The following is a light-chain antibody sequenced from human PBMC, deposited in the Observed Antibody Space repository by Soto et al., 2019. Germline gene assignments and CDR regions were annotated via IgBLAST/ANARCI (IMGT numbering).Light chain of an antibody. CDR1: SSDVGGYNY. V-gene: IGLV2-14*01. CDR2: EVS. Sequence: QSALTQPAPVSGSPGQSITISCTGTSSDVGGYNYVSWYQHHPGKAPRLMIYEVSNRPSGVSDRFSGSKSGNTASLTISGLLAEDEADYYCSSYTSINTYVFGTGTKVTVL. CDR3: SSYTSINTYV. J-gene: IGLJ1*01.